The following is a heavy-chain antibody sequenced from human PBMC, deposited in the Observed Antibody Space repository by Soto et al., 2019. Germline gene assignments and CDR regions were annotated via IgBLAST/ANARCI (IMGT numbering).Heavy chain of an antibody. D-gene: IGHD6-13*01. V-gene: IGHV1-3*01. CDR3: ARKAAAGFPPAFDP. J-gene: IGHJ5*02. CDR2: INAGNGNT. Sequence: ASVKVSCKASGYTFTSYAMNWVRQAPGQRLEWMGWINAGNGNTKYSQKFQGRVNITRDTSASTDYMELSSLRSEDTAVYYCARKAAAGFPPAFDPWGQGTLVTVSS. CDR1: GYTFTSYA.